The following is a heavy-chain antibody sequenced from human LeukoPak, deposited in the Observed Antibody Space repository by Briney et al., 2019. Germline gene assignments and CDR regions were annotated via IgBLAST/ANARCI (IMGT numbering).Heavy chain of an antibody. Sequence: GGSLRLSCAASGFTVSRSYMNWVRQAPGKGLEWVSVIYSDGTTYYAESVKGRLTISRDNSKNTLYLQMNSLRVEDTAVYYCARDQNGFDYWGQGTLVTVSS. CDR2: IYSDGTT. J-gene: IGHJ4*02. CDR3: ARDQNGFDY. CDR1: GFTVSRSY. V-gene: IGHV3-53*01.